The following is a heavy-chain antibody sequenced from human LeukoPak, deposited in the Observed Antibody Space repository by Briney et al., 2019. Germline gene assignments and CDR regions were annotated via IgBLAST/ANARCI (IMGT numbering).Heavy chain of an antibody. CDR3: ARPLNYDSSGYGAFDI. V-gene: IGHV4-59*01. D-gene: IGHD3-22*01. Sequence: SETLSLXCTVSGGSNSSYYWSWIRRPPGKGLESIGYIYYSGSTNYNPSLKSRVTISVDTSKNQFSLKLSSVTAADTAVYYCARPLNYDSSGYGAFDIWGQGTMVTVSS. CDR1: GGSNSSYY. CDR2: IYYSGST. J-gene: IGHJ3*02.